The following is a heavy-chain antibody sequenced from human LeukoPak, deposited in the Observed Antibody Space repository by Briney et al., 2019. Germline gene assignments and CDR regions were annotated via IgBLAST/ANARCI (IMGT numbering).Heavy chain of an antibody. D-gene: IGHD4-17*01. CDR3: TIDPNDYGDYGADP. Sequence: GGSLRLSCAASRFIFSTYGMHWVRQAPGKGLEWVAVISYDGSNKYYADSVKGRFTISRDNSKNTLYLQMNSLRAEDTAVYYCTIDPNDYGDYGADPWGQGTLVTVSS. CDR2: ISYDGSNK. V-gene: IGHV3-30*03. CDR1: RFIFSTYG. J-gene: IGHJ5*02.